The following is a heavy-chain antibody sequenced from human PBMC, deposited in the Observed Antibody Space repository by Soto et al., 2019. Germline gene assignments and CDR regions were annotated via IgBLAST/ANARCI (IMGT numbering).Heavy chain of an antibody. Sequence: PSETLSLTCAVYGGSFSGYYWSWIRQPPGKGLEWIGEINHSGSTNYNPSLKSRVTISVDTSKNQFSLKLSSVTAADTAVYYCARQRFGELLGRYYYGMDVWGQGTTVTVSS. CDR2: INHSGST. CDR3: ARQRFGELLGRYYYGMDV. V-gene: IGHV4-34*01. D-gene: IGHD3-10*01. CDR1: GGSFSGYY. J-gene: IGHJ6*02.